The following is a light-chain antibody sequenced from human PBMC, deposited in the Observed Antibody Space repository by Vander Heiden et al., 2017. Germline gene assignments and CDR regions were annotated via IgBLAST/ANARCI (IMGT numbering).Light chain of an antibody. J-gene: IGKJ2*01. Sequence: VMNQSPASLAVSLGERAIINCKSSHSVLYSYNNKNYLAWYQQKPGQPPKLLIYSASTLESGVPYRFSGSGSGTDFTLTISSLQAEDLAVYYCQQYYSTPVTFGQGTKLEIK. CDR2: SAS. CDR1: HSVLYSYNNKNY. V-gene: IGKV4-1*01. CDR3: QQYYSTPVT.